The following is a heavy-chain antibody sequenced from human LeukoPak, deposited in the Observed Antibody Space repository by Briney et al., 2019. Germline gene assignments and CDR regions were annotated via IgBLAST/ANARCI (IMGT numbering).Heavy chain of an antibody. CDR1: GGSFSGYY. CDR3: ARQLIPTMEIDP. D-gene: IGHD1-1*01. J-gene: IGHJ5*02. CDR2: INHSGST. V-gene: IGHV4-34*01. Sequence: PSETLSLTCAVYGGSFSGYYWSWIRQPPGKGLEWIGEINHSGSTNYNPSLKSRVTISVDTSKNQFSLKLSSVTAADTAVYYCARQLIPTMEIDPWGQGTLVTVSS.